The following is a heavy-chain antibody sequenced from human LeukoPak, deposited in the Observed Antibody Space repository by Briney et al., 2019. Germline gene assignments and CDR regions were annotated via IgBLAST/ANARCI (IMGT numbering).Heavy chain of an antibody. CDR2: MNPNSGNT. CDR1: GYTFTSYD. V-gene: IGHV1-8*01. J-gene: IGHJ4*02. CDR3: ARGRRGLPDVY. D-gene: IGHD1-14*01. Sequence: ASVKVSCKASGYTFTSYDIIWVRQVTGQGLEWMGWMNPNSGNTGHAQKFQGNVTMTRSTSISTAYMELSSLRSEDTAVYYCARGRRGLPDVYWAQGTLVTVSS.